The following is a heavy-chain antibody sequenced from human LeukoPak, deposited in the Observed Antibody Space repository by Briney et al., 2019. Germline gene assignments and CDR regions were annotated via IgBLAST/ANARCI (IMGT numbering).Heavy chain of an antibody. J-gene: IGHJ4*02. CDR2: INHSGST. V-gene: IGHV4-34*01. Sequence: SETLSLTCAVYGGSFSGYYWSWIRQPPGKGLEWIGEINHSGSTNYNPSLKSRVTTSVDTSKNQFSLKLSSVTAADTAVYYCAKEKGYCSGGSCYGGTFDYWGQGTLDTVSS. D-gene: IGHD2-15*01. CDR3: AKEKGYCSGGSCYGGTFDY. CDR1: GGSFSGYY.